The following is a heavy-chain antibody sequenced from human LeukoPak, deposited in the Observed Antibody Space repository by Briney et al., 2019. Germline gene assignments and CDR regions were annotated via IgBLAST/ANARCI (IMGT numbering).Heavy chain of an antibody. CDR2: IYTGGGT. D-gene: IGHD3-10*01. CDR1: GGSISTYY. J-gene: IGHJ4*02. Sequence: PSETLSPTCTVSGGSISTYYWTWIRQPPGKGLEWIGYIYTGGGTNYNPSLKSRVTISVDTSKNQFSLRLTSVTAADTAVYYCAKMTVGSYIDYWGQGTLVTVSS. CDR3: AKMTVGSYIDY. V-gene: IGHV4-4*09.